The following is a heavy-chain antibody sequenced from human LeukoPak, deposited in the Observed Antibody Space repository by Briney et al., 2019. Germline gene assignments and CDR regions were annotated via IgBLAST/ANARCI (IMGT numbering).Heavy chain of an antibody. V-gene: IGHV1-69*01. Sequence: SVKVSCKASGGTLSSYAISWVRQAPGQGLEWMGGIIPIFGTANYAQKFQGRVTITADESTSTAYMELSSLRSEDTAVYYCARVFYYGSGSRSTYYFDYWGQGTLVTVSS. D-gene: IGHD3-10*01. CDR3: ARVFYYGSGSRSTYYFDY. J-gene: IGHJ4*02. CDR2: IIPIFGTA. CDR1: GGTLSSYA.